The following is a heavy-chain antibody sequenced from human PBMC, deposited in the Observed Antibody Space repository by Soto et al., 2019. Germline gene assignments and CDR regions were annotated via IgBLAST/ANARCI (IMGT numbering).Heavy chain of an antibody. CDR1: GFTFSSYE. D-gene: IGHD4-4*01. CDR2: ISSSGSTI. V-gene: IGHV3-48*03. Sequence: GGSLRLSCAASGFTFSSYEMNWVRQAPGKGLEWVSYISSSGSTIYYADSVKGRFTISRDNAKNSLYLQMNSLRAEDMAVYYCARSLLTIAYWGQGTLVTVSS. CDR3: ARSLLTIAY. J-gene: IGHJ4*02.